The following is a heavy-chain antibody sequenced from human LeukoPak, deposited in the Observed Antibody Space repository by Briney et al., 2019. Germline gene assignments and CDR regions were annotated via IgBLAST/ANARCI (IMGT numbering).Heavy chain of an antibody. CDR3: ARVEVYAMDDWYFDL. CDR2: IYTGGST. Sequence: PSETLSLTCTVSSGSISSYYWSWIRQPAGKGLEWIGRIYTGGSTNYNPSLKSRVTMSVDTSKNQFSLKLSSVTAADTAVYYCARVEVYAMDDWYFDLWGRGTLVTVSS. V-gene: IGHV4-4*07. J-gene: IGHJ2*01. CDR1: SGSISSYY. D-gene: IGHD2-8*01.